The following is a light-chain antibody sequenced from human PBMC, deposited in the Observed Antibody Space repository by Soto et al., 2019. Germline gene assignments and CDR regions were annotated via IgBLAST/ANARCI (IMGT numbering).Light chain of an antibody. CDR2: GAS. Sequence: EIVLTQSPGTLSLSPGERATLSCRASQSVSSSYLAWYQQKPGQAPRLLIYGASSRATGIPDRFSGSGSGTDFTLTISRLEPEDFAVYYCQHYGSSLTFGQGTKVDTK. CDR1: QSVSSSY. J-gene: IGKJ1*01. CDR3: QHYGSSLT. V-gene: IGKV3-20*01.